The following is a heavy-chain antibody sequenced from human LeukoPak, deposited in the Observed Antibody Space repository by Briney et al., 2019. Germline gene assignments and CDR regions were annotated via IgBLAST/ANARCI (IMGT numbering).Heavy chain of an antibody. CDR3: GRGFALVPAGIPDY. CDR2: ISTDGSST. J-gene: IGHJ4*02. CDR1: GFTFNNYG. Sequence: AGGSLRLSCVASGFTFNNYGMTWVRQAPGEGLVWVSRISTDGSSTTYTDSVKGRFTISRDNAKNTLYLQMNSLRAEDTAIYYCGRGFALVPAGIPDYWGQGILVTVSS. D-gene: IGHD2-2*01. V-gene: IGHV3-74*01.